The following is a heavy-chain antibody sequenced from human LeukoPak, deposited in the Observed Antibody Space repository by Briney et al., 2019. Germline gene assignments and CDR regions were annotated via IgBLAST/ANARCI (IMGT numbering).Heavy chain of an antibody. J-gene: IGHJ4*02. CDR3: AKERDIVVVPAAID. Sequence: GGSLRLSCAASGFTFSSYGMHWVRQAPGKGLEWVAFIRYDGSNKYYADSVKGRFTISRDNSKNTLYLQMNSLRAEDTAVYYCAKERDIVVVPAAIDWGQGTLVTVSS. V-gene: IGHV3-30*02. CDR2: IRYDGSNK. CDR1: GFTFSSYG. D-gene: IGHD2-2*02.